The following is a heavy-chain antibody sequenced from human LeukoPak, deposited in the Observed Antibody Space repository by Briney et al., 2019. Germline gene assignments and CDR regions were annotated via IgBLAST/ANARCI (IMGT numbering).Heavy chain of an antibody. J-gene: IGHJ4*02. CDR3: ARSGQCDS. D-gene: IGHD3-10*01. CDR1: GFTFSNYE. V-gene: IGHV3-23*01. Sequence: GGSLRLSCAVSGFTFSNYEMNWVRQAPGRGLEWVSGISTSGNTYHADSVKGRFTISRDNSKNTVFLQMNSLRADDTAVYYCARSGQCDSWGQGTLVTVSS. CDR2: ISTSGNT.